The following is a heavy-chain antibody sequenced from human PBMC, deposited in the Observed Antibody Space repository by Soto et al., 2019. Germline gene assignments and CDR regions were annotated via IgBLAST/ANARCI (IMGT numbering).Heavy chain of an antibody. D-gene: IGHD6-13*01. V-gene: IGHV4-39*01. CDR2: IYYSGST. J-gene: IGHJ4*02. CDR1: GGSISSSSYY. Sequence: PSETLSLTCTVSGGSISSSSYYWGWIRQPPGKGLEWIGSIYYSGSTYYNPSLKSRVTISVDTSKNQFSLKLSSVTAADTAVYYCASMYSSSWYYFDYWSQGIPVTVS. CDR3: ASMYSSSWYYFDY.